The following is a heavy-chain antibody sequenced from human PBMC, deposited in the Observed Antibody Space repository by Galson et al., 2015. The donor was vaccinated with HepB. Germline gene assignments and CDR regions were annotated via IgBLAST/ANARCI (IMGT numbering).Heavy chain of an antibody. CDR3: ARDKCNSPSCLYDALDI. D-gene: IGHD2-2*01. Sequence: SLRLSCAASGFTFFSYSMNWVRQAPGEGLEWVSYISTSSSTIYYADSVEGRFTISRDNAKNSLYLQMNSLRAEDTAVYFCARDKCNSPSCLYDALDIWGQGTMVTVSS. CDR2: ISTSSSTI. CDR1: GFTFFSYS. V-gene: IGHV3-48*01. J-gene: IGHJ3*02.